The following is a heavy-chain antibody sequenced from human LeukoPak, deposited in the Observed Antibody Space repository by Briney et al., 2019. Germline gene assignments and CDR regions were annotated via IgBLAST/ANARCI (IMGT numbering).Heavy chain of an antibody. V-gene: IGHV1-2*02. J-gene: IGHJ6*03. CDR3: ARDMSSGWWIYYYYYMDV. D-gene: IGHD6-19*01. CDR2: INPKNGGR. CDR1: GYTFTGHY. Sequence: GASVKVSCKASGYTFTGHYIHWVRQAPGQGLEWMGWINPKNGGRDYPQKFQGRVTMTRDTSASTTYLEVSRLTSDDTAVYYCARDMSSGWWIYYYYYMDVWGKGTTVTVSS.